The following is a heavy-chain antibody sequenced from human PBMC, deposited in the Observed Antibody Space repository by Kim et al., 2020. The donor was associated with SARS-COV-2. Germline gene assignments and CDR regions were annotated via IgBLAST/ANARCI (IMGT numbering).Heavy chain of an antibody. J-gene: IGHJ6*04. D-gene: IGHD6-13*01. CDR2: ISYDGSNK. CDR3: ARENSSSWYNYYYGMDV. V-gene: IGHV3-33*05. CDR1: GFTFSSYG. Sequence: GGSLRLSCAASGFTFSSYGMHRVRQAPGKGLEWVAVISYDGSNKYYADSVKGRFTISRDNYKNTLYLQMNSLRAEDTAVYYCARENSSSWYNYYYGMDVWGKGTTVTVSS.